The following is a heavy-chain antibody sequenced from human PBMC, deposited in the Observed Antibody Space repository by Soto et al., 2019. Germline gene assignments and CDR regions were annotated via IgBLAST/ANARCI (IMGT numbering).Heavy chain of an antibody. V-gene: IGHV4-30-2*01. Sequence: QLQLQESGSGLVKPSQTLSLTCTVSGVSISDGGYTWSWIRQPPGKGLEWIGYIYHTKNTYYSPSLKSRVTMSVDRSRNQFSLRLTSVTAADAALYYCASTPGYCSGGSCCYGRDVWGQWTTVTVSS. CDR2: IYHTKNT. CDR1: GVSISDGGYT. D-gene: IGHD2-15*01. J-gene: IGHJ6*02. CDR3: ASTPGYCSGGSCCYGRDV.